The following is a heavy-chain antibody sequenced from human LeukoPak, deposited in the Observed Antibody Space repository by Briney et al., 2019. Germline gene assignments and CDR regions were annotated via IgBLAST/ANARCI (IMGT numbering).Heavy chain of an antibody. CDR1: GFAFSQFT. Sequence: GRSLRLSCAASGFAFSQFTVHWVRQAPGKGLEWVAVISHDGSHIYYADSVRGRVTISRDNAANSLYLQMNSLRVEDTAVYYCARDGGIIRFGGQDVWGQGTTVIVS. J-gene: IGHJ6*02. CDR2: ISHDGSHI. D-gene: IGHD3-16*01. V-gene: IGHV3-30-3*01. CDR3: ARDGGIIRFGGQDV.